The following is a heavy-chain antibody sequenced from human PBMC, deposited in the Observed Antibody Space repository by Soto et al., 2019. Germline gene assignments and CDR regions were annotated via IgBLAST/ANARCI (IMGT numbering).Heavy chain of an antibody. V-gene: IGHV3-33*01. CDR2: IWYDGSNK. CDR3: ARDGGALDY. CDR1: GFTFSSYG. D-gene: IGHD2-15*01. Sequence: QVQLVESGGGVVQPGRSLRLSCAASGFTFSSYGMHWVRQAPGKGLEWVAVIWYDGSNKYYADSVKGRLTISRDNSKNTLYLQMSSLRAEDTAVYYCARDGGALDYWGQGTLVTVSS. J-gene: IGHJ4*02.